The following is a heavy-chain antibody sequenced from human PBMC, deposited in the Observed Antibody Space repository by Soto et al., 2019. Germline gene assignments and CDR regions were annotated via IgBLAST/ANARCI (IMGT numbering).Heavy chain of an antibody. CDR1: GGSISSGDYY. CDR3: ARALDDSSGYYGGLGY. D-gene: IGHD3-22*01. J-gene: IGHJ4*02. Sequence: QVQLQESGPGLVKPSQTLSLTCTVSGGSISSGDYYWSWIRQPPGKGLEWIGYIYYSGSTYYNPSLKSRLTISVDTSNNQLSLKLTSVTAADTAVYYCARALDDSSGYYGGLGYWGQGTLVTVSS. CDR2: IYYSGST. V-gene: IGHV4-30-4*01.